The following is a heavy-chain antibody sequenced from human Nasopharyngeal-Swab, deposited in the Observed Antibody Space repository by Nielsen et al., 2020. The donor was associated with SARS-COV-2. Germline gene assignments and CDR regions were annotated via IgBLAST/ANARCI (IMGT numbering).Heavy chain of an antibody. CDR3: ARDRFSGYMDV. J-gene: IGHJ6*03. D-gene: IGHD6-25*01. CDR2: IYSGGST. V-gene: IGHV3-53*01. Sequence: WIRQPPGKGLEWVSVIYSGGSTYYADSAKGRFTISRDNSKNTLYLQMNSLRAEDTAVYYCARDRFSGYMDVWGKGTTVTVSS.